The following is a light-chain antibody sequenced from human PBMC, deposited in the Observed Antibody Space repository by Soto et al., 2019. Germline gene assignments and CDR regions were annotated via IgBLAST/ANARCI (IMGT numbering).Light chain of an antibody. J-gene: IGKJ5*01. CDR2: ATS. CDR3: QQYDLYPIS. CDR1: QGINNY. Sequence: DIQMTQSPSSLSASLGDRVTITCRATQGINNYLAWFQQKPGKAPKTVIYATSTLQSGVASRFRGSGSGTDFTLTISSLKPEDFATYYCQQYDLYPISFGQGTRLEIK. V-gene: IGKV1-16*01.